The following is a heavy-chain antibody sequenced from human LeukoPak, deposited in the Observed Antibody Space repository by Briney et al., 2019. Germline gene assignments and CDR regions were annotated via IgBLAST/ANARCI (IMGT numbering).Heavy chain of an antibody. CDR2: IKSKGGGGTT. D-gene: IGHD2-21*01. CDR3: AWHSDYYYRMDV. V-gene: IGHV3-15*01. CDR1: GLTLSAAW. Sequence: GGSLRLSCAASGLTLSAAWMGWVRQTPGKGLEWVGRIKSKGGGGTTDYAAPVKGRFTISRDDSRNTLFLQMNSLKTEDTAVYYRAWHSDYYYRMDVWGQGTTVTVSS. J-gene: IGHJ6*02.